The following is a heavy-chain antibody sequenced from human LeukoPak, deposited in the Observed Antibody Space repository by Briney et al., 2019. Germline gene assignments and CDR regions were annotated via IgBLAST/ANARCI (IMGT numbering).Heavy chain of an antibody. CDR1: GFTFSSYA. CDR2: MSSNGGTT. CDR3: ARVGDVGPFDY. J-gene: IGHJ4*02. V-gene: IGHV3-64*01. Sequence: GGSLRLSCAASGFTFSSYAMHWVRQAPGKGLEYVSAMSSNGGTTDYANSVKGRFTISRDNSKNTLYLQMGSLRAEDMVVYYCARVGDVGPFDYWGQGTLVTVSS. D-gene: IGHD1-26*01.